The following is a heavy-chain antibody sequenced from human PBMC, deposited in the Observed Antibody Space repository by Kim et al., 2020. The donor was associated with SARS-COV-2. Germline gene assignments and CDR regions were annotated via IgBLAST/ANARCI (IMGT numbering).Heavy chain of an antibody. CDR3: ARQAPDY. V-gene: IGHV3-48*03. J-gene: IGHJ4*02. CDR1: GFSFSDYA. CDR2: ISMDGYTT. Sequence: GGSLRLSCATSGFSFSDYAMNWIRQAPGKGLEWVAYISMDGYTTYYADSVQGRFIVSRDDAKKSLYLQMNSLTADDTAVYYCARQAPDYWGQGTLVTVSS.